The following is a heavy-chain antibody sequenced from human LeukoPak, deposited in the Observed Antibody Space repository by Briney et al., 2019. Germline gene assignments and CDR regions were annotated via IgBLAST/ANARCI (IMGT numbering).Heavy chain of an antibody. Sequence: PGRSLRLSCAASGFTFSSYGMHWVRQAPGKGLEWVAVISYDGSNKYYADSVKGRFTISRDNSKNTLYLQMNSLRAEDTAVYYCTTPERYYYDTSDFYGSPYWGQGTLVTVSS. CDR3: TTPERYYYDTSDFYGSPY. D-gene: IGHD3-22*01. CDR1: GFTFSSYG. CDR2: ISYDGSNK. J-gene: IGHJ4*02. V-gene: IGHV3-30*03.